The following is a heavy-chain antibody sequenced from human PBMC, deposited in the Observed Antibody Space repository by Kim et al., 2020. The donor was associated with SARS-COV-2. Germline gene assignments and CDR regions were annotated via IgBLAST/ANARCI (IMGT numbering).Heavy chain of an antibody. CDR2: ISYDGSNK. D-gene: IGHD3-22*01. V-gene: IGHV3-30*18. CDR1: GFPFSSYG. CDR3: AKDIEGITMIVVVIPYYYYGMDV. J-gene: IGHJ6*02. Sequence: GSLRLSCAASGFPFSSYGMHWVRQAPGKGLEWVAAISYDGSNKYYADSVKGRFTISRDNSKNTLYLQMNSLRAEDTAVYYCAKDIEGITMIVVVIPYYYYGMDVWGQGTTVTVSS.